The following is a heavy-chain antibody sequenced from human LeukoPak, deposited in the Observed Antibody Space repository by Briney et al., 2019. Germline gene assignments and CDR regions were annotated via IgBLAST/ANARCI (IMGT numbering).Heavy chain of an antibody. CDR1: GFTVSSNY. J-gene: IGHJ4*02. D-gene: IGHD2-21*02. V-gene: IGHV3-23*01. CDR2: ISGSGGST. Sequence: GGSLRLSCAASGFTVSSNYMSWVRQAPGKGLEWVSAISGSGGSTYYADSVKGRFTISRDNSKNTLYLQMNSLRAEDTAVYYCAKEGWIVVVTAPFDYWGQGTLVTVSS. CDR3: AKEGWIVVVTAPFDY.